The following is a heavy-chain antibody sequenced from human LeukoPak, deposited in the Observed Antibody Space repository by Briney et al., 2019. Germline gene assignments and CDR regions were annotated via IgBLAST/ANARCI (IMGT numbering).Heavy chain of an antibody. CDR3: ARARVVPAATFDY. Sequence: PSETLSLTCAVYGGSFSGYYWSWIRHPPGKGLEWIGEINHSGSTNYNPPLKSRATISVDTSKNQFSLKLSSVTAADTAVYYCARARVVPAATFDYWGQGTLVTVSS. V-gene: IGHV4-34*01. CDR1: GGSFSGYY. J-gene: IGHJ4*02. D-gene: IGHD2-2*01. CDR2: INHSGST.